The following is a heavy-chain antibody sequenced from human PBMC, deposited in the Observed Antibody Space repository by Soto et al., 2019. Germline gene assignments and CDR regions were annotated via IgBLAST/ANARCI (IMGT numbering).Heavy chain of an antibody. CDR3: ARDARTGTHWYFDL. D-gene: IGHD1-7*01. Sequence: QVQLVESGGGVVQPGRSLRLSCAASGFTLSTYAMHWVRQAPGKGLEWVAAESYDGTDQHYADSMKGQFTISRDNSKNTLYLQMNSLRAEDTALYYCARDARTGTHWYFDLWGRGTLVTVSS. V-gene: IGHV3-30*04. CDR1: GFTLSTYA. CDR2: ESYDGTDQ. J-gene: IGHJ2*01.